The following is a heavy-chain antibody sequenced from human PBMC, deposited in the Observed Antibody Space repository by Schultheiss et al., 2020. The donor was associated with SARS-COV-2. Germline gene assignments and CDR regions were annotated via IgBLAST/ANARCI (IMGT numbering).Heavy chain of an antibody. Sequence: SETLSLTCTVSGGSISSGGYYWSWIRQHPGKGLEWIGYIYYSGSTYYNPSLKSRVTISVDTSKNQFSLKLSSVTAADTAVYYCARKGLRPPQGMDVWGKGTTVTVSS. CDR2: IYYSGST. CDR3: ARKGLRPPQGMDV. J-gene: IGHJ6*04. D-gene: IGHD3-3*01. V-gene: IGHV4-31*03. CDR1: GGSISSGGYY.